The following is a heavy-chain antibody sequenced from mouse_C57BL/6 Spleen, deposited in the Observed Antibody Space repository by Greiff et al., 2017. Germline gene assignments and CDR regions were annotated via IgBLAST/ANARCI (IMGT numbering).Heavy chain of an antibody. Sequence: EVQLVESGGGLVKPGGSLKLSCAASGFTLSDYGMHWVRQAPEKGLEWVAYISSGSSTIYYADTVKGRFTISRDNAKNTLFLQMTSLRSEDTAMYYCAREPKKALYAMDYWGRGTSVPVSS. CDR3: AREPKKALYAMDY. V-gene: IGHV5-17*01. CDR2: ISSGSSTI. CDR1: GFTLSDYG. J-gene: IGHJ4*01.